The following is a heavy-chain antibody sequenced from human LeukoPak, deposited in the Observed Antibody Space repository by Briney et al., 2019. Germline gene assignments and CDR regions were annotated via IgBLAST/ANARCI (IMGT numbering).Heavy chain of an antibody. J-gene: IGHJ6*02. Sequence: SETLSLTCTVSGGSISSYYWSWIRQPPGKGLEWIGYIYYSGSTNYNPSPKSRVTISVDTSKNQFSLKLSSVTAADTAVYYCARLQGLPYYYYGMDVWGQGTTVTVSS. CDR3: ARLQGLPYYYYGMDV. CDR2: IYYSGST. CDR1: GGSISSYY. V-gene: IGHV4-59*08.